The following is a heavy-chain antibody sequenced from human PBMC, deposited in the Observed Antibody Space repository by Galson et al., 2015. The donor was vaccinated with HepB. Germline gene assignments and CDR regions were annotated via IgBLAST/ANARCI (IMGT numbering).Heavy chain of an antibody. CDR1: GFTFNIIG. CDR2: IQYDGTEI. Sequence: SLRLSCAASGFTFNIIGMHWVRQAPGKGLEWVSFIQYDGTEIYYADSVKGRFTISRDNSKNMLYLQMSHLRPEDTAVYYCATEGGTVRVGNFDYWGQGTLLTVSS. D-gene: IGHD1-1*01. CDR3: ATEGGTVRVGNFDY. V-gene: IGHV3-30*02. J-gene: IGHJ4*02.